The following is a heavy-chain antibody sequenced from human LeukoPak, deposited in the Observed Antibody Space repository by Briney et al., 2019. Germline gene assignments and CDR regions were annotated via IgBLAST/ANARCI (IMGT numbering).Heavy chain of an antibody. V-gene: IGHV4-34*01. Sequence: SETLSLTCADYGGSFSGYYWSWIRQPPGKGLEWIGEINHSGSTNYNPSLKSRVTISVDTSKNQFSLNLSSVTAADTAVYYCARGGPVRGFPFWGQGTMVTVSS. CDR3: ARGGPVRGFPF. CDR1: GGSFSGYY. D-gene: IGHD4-17*01. J-gene: IGHJ3*01. CDR2: INHSGST.